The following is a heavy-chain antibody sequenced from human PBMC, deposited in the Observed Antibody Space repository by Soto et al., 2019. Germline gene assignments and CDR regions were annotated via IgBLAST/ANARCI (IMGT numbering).Heavy chain of an antibody. J-gene: IGHJ4*02. CDR3: ARTPGLLHTRGKYFDY. D-gene: IGHD3-22*01. V-gene: IGHV2-26*01. Sequence: SGPTLVNPTETLTLTCTVSGFSLSNARMGVSWIRQPPGKALEWLAHIFSNDEKSYSTSLKSRLTISKDTSKSQVVLTMTNMDPVDTATYYCARTPGLLHTRGKYFDYWGQGTLVTVSS. CDR1: GFSLSNARMG. CDR2: IFSNDEK.